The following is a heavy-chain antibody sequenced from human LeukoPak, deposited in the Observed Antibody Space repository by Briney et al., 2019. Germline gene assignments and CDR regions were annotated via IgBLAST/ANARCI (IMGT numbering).Heavy chain of an antibody. J-gene: IGHJ4*02. D-gene: IGHD1-1*01. Sequence: GGSLRLSCAASEFTFSSYAMQWVRQAPGKGLEWVSGISASGGNTWYADSVKGRFTISRDNTKSTLYLQMNSLRAEDTAVYYCARTDNLDYWGQGTLVTVSS. V-gene: IGHV3-23*01. CDR1: EFTFSSYA. CDR2: ISASGGNT. CDR3: ARTDNLDY.